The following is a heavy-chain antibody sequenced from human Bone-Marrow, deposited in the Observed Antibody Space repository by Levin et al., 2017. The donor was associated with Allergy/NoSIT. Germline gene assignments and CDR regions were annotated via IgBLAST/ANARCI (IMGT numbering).Heavy chain of an antibody. V-gene: IGHV4-39*07. D-gene: IGHD3-16*02. J-gene: IGHJ4*02. Sequence: NPSETLSLTCTVSGGSISSSSYYWGWIRQPPGKGLEWIGSIYYSGSTYYNPSLKSRVTISVDTSKNQFSLKLSSVTAADTAVYYCARDGMITFGGVIVTKFDYWGQGTLVTVSS. CDR2: IYYSGST. CDR1: GGSISSSSYY. CDR3: ARDGMITFGGVIVTKFDY.